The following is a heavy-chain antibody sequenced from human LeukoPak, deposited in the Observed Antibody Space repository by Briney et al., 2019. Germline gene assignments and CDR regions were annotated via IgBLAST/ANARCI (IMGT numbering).Heavy chain of an antibody. D-gene: IGHD3-22*01. Sequence: PSETLSLTCAVSGYSISSGYYWGWIRQPPGKGLEWIGSIYHSGSTYYNPSLKSRVTISVDTSKNQFSLKLSSVTAADTAVYYCARDGPTYYYDSSGYRPTDYWGQGTLVTVSS. V-gene: IGHV4-38-2*02. CDR1: GYSISSGYY. J-gene: IGHJ4*02. CDR2: IYHSGST. CDR3: ARDGPTYYYDSSGYRPTDY.